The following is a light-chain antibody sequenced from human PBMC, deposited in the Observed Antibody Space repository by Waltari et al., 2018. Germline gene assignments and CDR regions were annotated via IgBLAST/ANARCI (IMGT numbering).Light chain of an antibody. Sequence: DIVMTQSPDSLTVSLGERATIHCKSSQSVLYTSNNKNYLAWYQQKPVQPPKLLFYWASTRESGVPGRFTGSGSGTDFTLTISSLQAEDVAVYYCQQYYNAPLTFGGGTKVEIK. CDR2: WAS. V-gene: IGKV4-1*01. CDR1: QSVLYTSNNKNY. CDR3: QQYYNAPLT. J-gene: IGKJ4*01.